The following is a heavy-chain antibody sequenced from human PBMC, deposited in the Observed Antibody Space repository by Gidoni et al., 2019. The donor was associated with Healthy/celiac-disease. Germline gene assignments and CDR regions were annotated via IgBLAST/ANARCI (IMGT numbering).Heavy chain of an antibody. V-gene: IGHV3-74*01. CDR3: ARVFGCSGGSCYLASRISSTGGMDV. Sequence: EVQLVESGGGLVQPGGSLRLSCAASGFTFSSYWMHWVRQAPGKGLVWVSRINSDGSSTSYADSVKGRFTISRDNAKNTLYLQMNSLRAEDTAVYYCARVFGCSGGSCYLASRISSTGGMDVWGQGTTVTVSS. D-gene: IGHD2-15*01. CDR1: GFTFSSYW. CDR2: INSDGSST. J-gene: IGHJ6*02.